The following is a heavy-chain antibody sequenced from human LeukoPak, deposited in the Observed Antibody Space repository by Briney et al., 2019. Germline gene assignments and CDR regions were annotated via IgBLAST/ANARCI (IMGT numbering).Heavy chain of an antibody. CDR1: GYTFTGYY. V-gene: IGHV1-2*02. Sequence: ASVMVSCKASGYTFTGYYMHWVRQAPGQGLEWMGWINPNSGGTNYAQKFQGRVTMTRDTSISTAYMELSRLRSDDTAVYYCARQGTYYDILTGYSNWFDPWGQGTLVTVSS. CDR2: INPNSGGT. CDR3: ARQGTYYDILTGYSNWFDP. J-gene: IGHJ5*02. D-gene: IGHD3-9*01.